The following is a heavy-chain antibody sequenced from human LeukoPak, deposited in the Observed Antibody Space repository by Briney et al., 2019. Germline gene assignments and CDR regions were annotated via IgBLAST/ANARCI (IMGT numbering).Heavy chain of an antibody. CDR2: IYPGDSDT. J-gene: IGHJ4*02. D-gene: IGHD2-8*01. CDR3: ARQSMGYCTNGVCYTVDY. CDR1: GYSFTSYW. V-gene: IGHV5-51*01. Sequence: GESLKISCKGSGYSFTSYWIGWVRQMPGKGLEWMGIIYPGDSDTRYSPSFQGQVTIPADKPIRTAYLQWSSLKASETAMYYCARQSMGYCTNGVCYTVDYWGQGTLVTVSS.